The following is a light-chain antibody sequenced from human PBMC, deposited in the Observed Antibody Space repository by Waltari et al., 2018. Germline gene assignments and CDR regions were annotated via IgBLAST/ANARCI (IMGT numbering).Light chain of an antibody. V-gene: IGKV1-5*03. J-gene: IGKJ1*01. CDR3: QQYNSYPWT. CDR1: QSINSW. Sequence: DIQMTQSPSTLSASVGDRVTVACRASQSINSWLAWYQQRPGKAPKLLIYSASTLETGVPSRFSGSGSGTEFILTISRLQPDDFATYYCQQYNSYPWTFGQGTKV. CDR2: SAS.